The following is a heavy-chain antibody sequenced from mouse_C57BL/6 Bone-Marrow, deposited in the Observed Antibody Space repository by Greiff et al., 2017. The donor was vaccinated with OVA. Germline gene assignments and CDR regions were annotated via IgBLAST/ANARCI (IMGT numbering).Heavy chain of an antibody. Sequence: VKLQESGPELVKPGASVKISCKASGYAFSGSWMNWVKQRPGKGLEWIGRIYPGDGDTNYNGKFKGKATLTADKSSSTAYMQLSSLTSEDSAVYFCALITDYWGQGTSVTVSS. CDR3: ALITDY. V-gene: IGHV1-82*01. CDR2: IYPGDGDT. J-gene: IGHJ4*01. CDR1: GYAFSGSW. D-gene: IGHD1-1*01.